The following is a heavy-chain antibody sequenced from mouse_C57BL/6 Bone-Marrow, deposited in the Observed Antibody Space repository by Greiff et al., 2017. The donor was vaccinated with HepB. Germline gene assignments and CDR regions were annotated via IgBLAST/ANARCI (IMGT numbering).Heavy chain of an antibody. J-gene: IGHJ4*01. Sequence: VQLQQPGAELVKPGASVKLSCKASGYTFTSYWMHWVKPRPGRGLEWIGRIDPNSGGTKYNEKFKSKATLTVDKPSSTAYMQRSSLTSEDSAVYYCARVHGSSYAYAMDYWGQGTSVTVSS. V-gene: IGHV1-72*01. CDR2: IDPNSGGT. CDR3: ARVHGSSYAYAMDY. CDR1: GYTFTSYW. D-gene: IGHD1-1*01.